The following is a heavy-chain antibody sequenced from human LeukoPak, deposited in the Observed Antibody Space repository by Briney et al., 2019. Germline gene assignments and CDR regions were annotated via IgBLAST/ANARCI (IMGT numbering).Heavy chain of an antibody. D-gene: IGHD5-18*01. Sequence: GAPVKVSCKASGYTFTSYDINWVRQATGQGLEWMGWMNPNSGNTGYAQKFQGRVTMTRNTSISTAYMELSSLRSEDTAVYYCTRGSDSYGFIHGGQGTLVTVSS. CDR1: GYTFTSYD. J-gene: IGHJ4*02. CDR3: TRGSDSYGFIH. CDR2: MNPNSGNT. V-gene: IGHV1-8*01.